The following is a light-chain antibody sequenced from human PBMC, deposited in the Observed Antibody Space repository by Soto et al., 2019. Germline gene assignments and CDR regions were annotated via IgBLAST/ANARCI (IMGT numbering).Light chain of an antibody. CDR3: QQYGSAPYT. Sequence: EIVLMQSPGTLSLSPGEGAILSCRASQSVRSTYIGWYHQRPGQAPRLVIYGAFSRAAGVPDRFSGSVSGTDFTLTISRLEPEDFGVYHCQQYGSAPYTVGQGTKLE. V-gene: IGKV3-20*01. CDR2: GAF. CDR1: QSVRSTY. J-gene: IGKJ2*01.